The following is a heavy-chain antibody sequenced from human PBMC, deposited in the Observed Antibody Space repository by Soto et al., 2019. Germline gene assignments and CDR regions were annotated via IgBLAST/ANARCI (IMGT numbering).Heavy chain of an antibody. Sequence: GGSLRLSCAASGFTFSSYWMHWVRQAPGKGLVWVSRIHSDGSDTTYADSVKGRFTISRDNAKNTLYLEMNSLRAEDTAVYYCARGFCGTTSCRDWFDPWGQGTLVTVSS. J-gene: IGHJ5*02. CDR3: ARGFCGTTSCRDWFDP. V-gene: IGHV3-74*01. D-gene: IGHD2-2*01. CDR2: IHSDGSDT. CDR1: GFTFSSYW.